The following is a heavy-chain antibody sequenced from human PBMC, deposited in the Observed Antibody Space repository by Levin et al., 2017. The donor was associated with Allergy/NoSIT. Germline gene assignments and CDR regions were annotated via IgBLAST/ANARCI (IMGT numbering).Heavy chain of an antibody. CDR3: ARHSASKGYCSSTSCSLPHMDV. CDR1: GGSISSSSYY. Sequence: PSETLSLTCTVSGGSISSSSYYWGWIRQPPGKGLEWIGSIYYSGSTYYNPSLKSRVTISVDTSKNQFSLKLSSVTAADTAVYYCARHSASKGYCSSTSCSLPHMDVWGKGTTVTVSS. D-gene: IGHD2-2*01. V-gene: IGHV4-39*01. J-gene: IGHJ6*03. CDR2: IYYSGST.